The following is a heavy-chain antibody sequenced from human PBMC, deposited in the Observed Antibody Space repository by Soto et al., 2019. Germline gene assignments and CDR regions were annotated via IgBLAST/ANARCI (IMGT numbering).Heavy chain of an antibody. CDR1: GFTFSSYW. D-gene: IGHD4-17*01. CDR3: AGEPGLGHYYYGMDV. CDR2: IKQDGSEK. V-gene: IGHV3-7*01. J-gene: IGHJ6*02. Sequence: AGGSLRLSCAASGFTFSSYWMSWVRQAPGKGLEWVANIKQDGSEKYYADSVKGRFTISRDNAKNSLYLQMNSLRAEDTAVYYCAGEPGLGHYYYGMDVWGQGTTVTVSS.